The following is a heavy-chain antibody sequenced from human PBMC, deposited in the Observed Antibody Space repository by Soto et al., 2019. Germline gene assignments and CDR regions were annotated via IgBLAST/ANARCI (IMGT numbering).Heavy chain of an antibody. D-gene: IGHD2-21*01. CDR1: EFTFYTYA. J-gene: IGHJ4*02. CDR3: AKDTPVVMFLFDS. Sequence: EVQLLESGGGLVQPGGSLRLSCTASEFTFYTYAMTWVRQAPGKGLEWVSSITDTGVSTYYADSVKGRFTIPRDNSRNTLFLQMNSLRTDDTAVYYCAKDTPVVMFLFDSWGRGTLVTVS. CDR2: ITDTGVST. V-gene: IGHV3-23*01.